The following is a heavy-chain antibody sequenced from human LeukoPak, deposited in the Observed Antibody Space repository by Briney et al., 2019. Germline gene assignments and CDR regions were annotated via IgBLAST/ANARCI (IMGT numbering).Heavy chain of an antibody. D-gene: IGHD6-13*01. CDR3: ARARIAAAGHSLQY. CDR2: ISSSSTI. Sequence: GGSLRLSCAASGFAFSSYSMNWVRQAPGKGLEWVSYISSSSTIYYADSVKGRFTISRDNAKNSLYLQMNSLRAEDTAVYYCARARIAAAGHSLQYWGQGTLVTVSS. CDR1: GFAFSSYS. J-gene: IGHJ4*02. V-gene: IGHV3-48*01.